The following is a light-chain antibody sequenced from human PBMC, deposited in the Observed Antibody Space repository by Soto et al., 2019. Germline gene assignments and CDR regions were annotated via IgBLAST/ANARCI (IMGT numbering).Light chain of an antibody. V-gene: IGKV1-39*01. Sequence: DIHMTQSPSSLSASVGDSVTLTCRASQSISSSLNWYQQELWKAPKLLIYAASTLQRGVPSKYTGSGSGTDFTLTIISRQPEDFATYYCRQTYSTPRTFGQGTKVDIK. J-gene: IGKJ1*01. CDR3: RQTYSTPRT. CDR1: QSISSS. CDR2: AAS.